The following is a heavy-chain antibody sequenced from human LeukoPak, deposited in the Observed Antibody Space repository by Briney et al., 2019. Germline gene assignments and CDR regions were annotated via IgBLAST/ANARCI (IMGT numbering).Heavy chain of an antibody. CDR3: ALSSSWYDRNWFDP. J-gene: IGHJ5*02. CDR1: GGTFSSYA. Sequence: SVKVSCKASGGTFSSYAISWVRQAPGQGLEWMGRIIPILGIANYAQRVQGRVTITADKSTSTAYMELSSLRSEDTAVYYCALSSSWYDRNWFDPWGQGTLVTVSS. CDR2: IIPILGIA. V-gene: IGHV1-69*04. D-gene: IGHD6-13*01.